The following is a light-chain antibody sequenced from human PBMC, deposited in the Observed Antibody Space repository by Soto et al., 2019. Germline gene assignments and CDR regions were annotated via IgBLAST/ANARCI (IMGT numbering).Light chain of an antibody. CDR2: DTA. Sequence: QAVVTQTPSASGTPGQRVTMACSGSSSNIGINDVHWYRQLSGAAPQILIYDTAQRATGVPDRFSGSRSGTSASLTISGLQSDDEAEYHCAAWDDSLNGPVFGGGTKVTVL. V-gene: IGLV1-44*01. CDR1: SSNIGIND. J-gene: IGLJ2*01. CDR3: AAWDDSLNGPV.